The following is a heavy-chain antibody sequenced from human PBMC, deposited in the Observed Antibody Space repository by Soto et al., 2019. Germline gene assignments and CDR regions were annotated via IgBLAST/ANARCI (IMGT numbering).Heavy chain of an antibody. Sequence: EVQLVQSGGVVVQPGGSLRLSCATSGFTFDDYSMHWVRQVPGKGLEWVSLISWDGRSTFYADSVKGRFTISRDNSKNALYLQMNSLTTEDTALYYCAKDGDVTDYPNLDYWGQGALVTVSS. V-gene: IGHV3-43*01. J-gene: IGHJ4*02. CDR3: AKDGDVTDYPNLDY. CDR1: GFTFDDYS. D-gene: IGHD4-17*01. CDR2: ISWDGRST.